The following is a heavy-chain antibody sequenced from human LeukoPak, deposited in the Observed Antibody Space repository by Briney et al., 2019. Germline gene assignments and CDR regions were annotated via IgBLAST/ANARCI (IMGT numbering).Heavy chain of an antibody. CDR1: GFTFSNCN. J-gene: IGHJ1*01. D-gene: IGHD6-6*01. Sequence: PGGSLRLSCAASGFTFSNCNMNWVRQAPGKGLEWVSYISSGSGTIYYADSVKGRFTISRDNAKNSLYLQMNSLRAEDTAVYYCAKDPLEQLSTIYFQNWGQGTLVTVSS. V-gene: IGHV3-48*01. CDR3: AKDPLEQLSTIYFQN. CDR2: ISSGSGTI.